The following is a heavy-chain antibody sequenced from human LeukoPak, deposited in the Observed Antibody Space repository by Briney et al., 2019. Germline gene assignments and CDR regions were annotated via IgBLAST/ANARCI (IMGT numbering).Heavy chain of an antibody. J-gene: IGHJ4*02. CDR2: IYSTGST. Sequence: SETLSLTCTVSGGSISGYYWSWIRQPAGKALEWIGRIYSTGSTHYNPSLKSRVTMSVDTSKNQFSLKLSSVTAADAAVYYCARVAIWSGYYTHFDYWGQGTLVTVSS. CDR1: GGSISGYY. V-gene: IGHV4-4*07. D-gene: IGHD3-3*01. CDR3: ARVAIWSGYYTHFDY.